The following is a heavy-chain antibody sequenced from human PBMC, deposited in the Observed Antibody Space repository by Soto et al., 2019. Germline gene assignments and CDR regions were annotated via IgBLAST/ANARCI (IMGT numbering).Heavy chain of an antibody. CDR1: GFTFDDYA. V-gene: IGHV3-9*01. J-gene: IGHJ1*01. CDR2: ISWNSGSM. D-gene: IGHD3-3*01. Sequence: EAQLVESGGGLVQPGRSLRLSCAASGFTFDDYAMHWVRQAPGKGLEWVSGISWNSGSMGYVDSVKGRFTISRDNARNSLYLQMNSLRPEDTALYYCAKDIGHRGTMALSEYFQHWGQGTLVTVSS. CDR3: AKDIGHRGTMALSEYFQH.